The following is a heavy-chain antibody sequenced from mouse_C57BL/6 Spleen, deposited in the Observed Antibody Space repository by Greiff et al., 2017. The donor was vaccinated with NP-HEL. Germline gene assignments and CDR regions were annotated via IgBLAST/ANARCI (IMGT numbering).Heavy chain of an antibody. J-gene: IGHJ4*01. CDR2: ISSGGDYI. D-gene: IGHD2-4*01. V-gene: IGHV5-9-1*02. CDR1: GFTFSSYA. Sequence: EVKLQESGEGLVKPGGSLKLSCAASGFTFSSYAMSWVRQTPEKRLEWVAYISSGGDYIYYADTVKGRFTISRDNARNTLYLQMSSLKSEDTAMYYCTRDGGYDYSYYYAMDYWGQGTSVTVSS. CDR3: TRDGGYDYSYYYAMDY.